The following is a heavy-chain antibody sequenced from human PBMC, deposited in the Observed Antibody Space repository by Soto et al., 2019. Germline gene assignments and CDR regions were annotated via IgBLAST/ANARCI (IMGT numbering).Heavy chain of an antibody. Sequence: EVQLLESGGGLVQPGGSLRLSCAASGFTFSSYAMSWVHQAPGKGLEWVSAISGSGGSTYYADSVKGRFTISRDNSKITLYLQMNSLRAEDTAVYYCAKSMRGLFGAFDIWGHGTMVTVSS. CDR3: AKSMRGLFGAFDI. V-gene: IGHV3-23*01. D-gene: IGHD3-3*01. J-gene: IGHJ3*02. CDR2: ISGSGGST. CDR1: GFTFSSYA.